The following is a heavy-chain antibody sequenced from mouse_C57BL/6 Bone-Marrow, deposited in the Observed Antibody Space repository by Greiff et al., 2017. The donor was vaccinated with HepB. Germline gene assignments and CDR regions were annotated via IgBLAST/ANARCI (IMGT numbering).Heavy chain of an antibody. D-gene: IGHD2-10*02. CDR3: ARPYGNLFYAMDY. CDR1: GFTFSDYG. V-gene: IGHV5-17*01. CDR2: ISSGSSTI. J-gene: IGHJ4*01. Sequence: EVQLVESGGGLVKPGGSLKLSCAASGFTFSDYGMHWVHQAPEKGLEWVAYISSGSSTIYYADTVKGRFTISRDNAKNTLFLQMTSLRSEDTAMYYCARPYGNLFYAMDYWGQGTSVTVSS.